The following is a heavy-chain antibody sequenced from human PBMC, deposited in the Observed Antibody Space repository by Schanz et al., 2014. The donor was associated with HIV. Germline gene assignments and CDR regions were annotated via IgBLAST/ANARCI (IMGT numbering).Heavy chain of an antibody. V-gene: IGHV3-11*01. CDR1: GFTFSDHY. CDR3: ARGDFGGNSVDY. CDR2: ISGSGDYV. J-gene: IGHJ4*01. D-gene: IGHD4-17*01. Sequence: QVQLVESGGGLVKPGGSLRLSCAASGFTFSDHYMTWIRQAPGKGLECVSYISGSGDYVHYEDSVQGRFAISRDNTRNFLYLEMSTLTAADTGVYFCARGDFGGNSVDYWGHGNMVTVSS.